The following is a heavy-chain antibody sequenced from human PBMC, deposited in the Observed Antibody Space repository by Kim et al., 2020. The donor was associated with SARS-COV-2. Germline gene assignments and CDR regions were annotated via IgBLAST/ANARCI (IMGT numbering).Heavy chain of an antibody. CDR1: GFTFRSYA. CDR2: ITDNGVTT. CDR3: ASVFPRRGSYDF. J-gene: IGHJ4*02. V-gene: IGHV3-64*02. Sequence: GGSLRLSCAGSGFTFRSYAMQWVRQAPGKGLEYVPAITDNGVTTFYADSVKGRFTISRDNSKNMVYLQMGSRRPDDTAGYYCASVFPRRGSYDFWGQGIL. D-gene: IGHD3-10*02.